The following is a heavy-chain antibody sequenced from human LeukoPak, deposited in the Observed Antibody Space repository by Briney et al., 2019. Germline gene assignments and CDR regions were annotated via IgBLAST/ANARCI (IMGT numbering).Heavy chain of an antibody. CDR3: ARGVSVVTNWFDP. J-gene: IGHJ5*02. D-gene: IGHD2-21*02. CDR2: IYYSGST. Sequence: SETLSLTCTVSGSSISSYYWSWIRQPPGKGLEWIGYIYYSGSTNYNPSLKSRVTISVDTSKNQFSLKLSSVTAADTAVYYCARGVSVVTNWFDPWGQGTLVTVSS. CDR1: GSSISSYY. V-gene: IGHV4-59*01.